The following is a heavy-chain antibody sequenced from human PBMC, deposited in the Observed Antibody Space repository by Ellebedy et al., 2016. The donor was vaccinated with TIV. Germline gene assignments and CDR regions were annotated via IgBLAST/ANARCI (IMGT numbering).Heavy chain of an antibody. D-gene: IGHD3-10*01. CDR1: GFTFSSYW. V-gene: IGHV3-74*01. J-gene: IGHJ6*02. Sequence: GGSLRLSCAASGFTFSSYWMYWVRQAPGKGLEWVSRMKGDGSSVTYADSVKGRFTISRDNSKNTLYLQMDSLRAEETAVYYCASDRGNYGGAPYNGMDIWGQGTTVTVSS. CDR2: MKGDGSSV. CDR3: ASDRGNYGGAPYNGMDI.